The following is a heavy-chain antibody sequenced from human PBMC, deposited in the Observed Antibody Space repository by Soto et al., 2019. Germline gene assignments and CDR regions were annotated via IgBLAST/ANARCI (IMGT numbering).Heavy chain of an antibody. CDR1: GGSMSSSNW. CDR3: ARSEATGLDY. D-gene: IGHD1-26*01. V-gene: IGHV4-4*02. J-gene: IGHJ4*02. Sequence: QVQLQESGPGLVKPSGTLSLTCTVSGGSMSSSNWWNWVRQSPGKGLEWIGEAHHSGRTNYNPSLMGRVTISVDKSKNPFSLKLSSVTAADTAVYYCARSEATGLDYWGQGTLVTVSS. CDR2: AHHSGRT.